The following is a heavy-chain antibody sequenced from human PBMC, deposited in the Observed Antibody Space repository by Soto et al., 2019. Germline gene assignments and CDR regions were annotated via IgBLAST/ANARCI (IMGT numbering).Heavy chain of an antibody. CDR1: GGSFSGYY. CDR2: INHSGST. D-gene: IGHD6-19*01. J-gene: IGHJ4*02. V-gene: IGHV4-34*01. Sequence: SETLSLTCAVYGGSFSGYYWSWIRQPPGKGLEWIGEINHSGSTNYNPSLKSRVTISVDTSKNQFSLKLSSVTAADTAVYYCATIAVAGRAIDYWGQGTRVTVSS. CDR3: ATIAVAGRAIDY.